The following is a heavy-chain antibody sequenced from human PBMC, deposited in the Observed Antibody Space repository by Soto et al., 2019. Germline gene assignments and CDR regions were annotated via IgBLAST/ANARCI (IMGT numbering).Heavy chain of an antibody. Sequence: HPGGSLRLSCAASGFTFSSYGMHWVRQAPGKGLEWVAVISYDGSNKYYADSVKGRFTISRDNSKNTLYLQMNSLRAEDTAVYYCAKDPDGPNLSLAPDYWGQGTLVTVSS. CDR3: AKDPDGPNLSLAPDY. V-gene: IGHV3-30*18. J-gene: IGHJ4*02. CDR1: GFTFSSYG. CDR2: ISYDGSNK.